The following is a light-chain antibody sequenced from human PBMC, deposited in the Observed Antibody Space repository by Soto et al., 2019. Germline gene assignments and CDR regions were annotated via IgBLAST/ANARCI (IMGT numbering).Light chain of an antibody. J-gene: IGKJ5*01. CDR1: QSISSSY. CDR2: GAS. Sequence: EIVLTQSPGTLSLSPGERATLSCRASQSISSSYLAWYQQKPGQAPRLLIYGASSRATGIQDRFSGSGSGTDFTLTIRRLEPEDFAVYYCKQYGSSPSTFGQGTRLEIK. V-gene: IGKV3-20*01. CDR3: KQYGSSPST.